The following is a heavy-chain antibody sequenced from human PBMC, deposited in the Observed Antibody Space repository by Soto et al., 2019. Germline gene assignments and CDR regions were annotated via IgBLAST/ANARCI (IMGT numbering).Heavy chain of an antibody. V-gene: IGHV6-1*01. CDR2: TYYRSRWYN. Sequence: SPTLSLTCAISGDSVSSKIATWNWIRQSPSGGLEWLGRTYYRSRWYNEYAVSVNGRISIISDTSKNQVSLQQNSMTPEDTAVYYCARSSVGTNKVSFDFWGQGSVVTVSS. J-gene: IGHJ4*02. CDR3: ARSSVGTNKVSFDF. CDR1: GDSVSSKIAT. D-gene: IGHD2-8*01.